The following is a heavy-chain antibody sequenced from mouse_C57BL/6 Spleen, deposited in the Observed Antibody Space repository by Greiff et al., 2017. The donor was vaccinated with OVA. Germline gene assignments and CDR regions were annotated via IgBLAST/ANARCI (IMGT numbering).Heavy chain of an antibody. CDR1: GYTFTSYW. J-gene: IGHJ3*01. V-gene: IGHV1-69*01. D-gene: IGHD1-1*01. CDR2: IDPSDSYT. CDR3: ARFGDYGSSYGFAY. Sequence: QVQLKESGAELVMPGASVKLSCKASGYTFTSYWMHWVKQRPGQGLEWIGEIDPSDSYTNYNQKFKGKSTLTVDKSSSTAYMQLSSLTSEDSAVYYCARFGDYGSSYGFAYWGQGTLVTVSA.